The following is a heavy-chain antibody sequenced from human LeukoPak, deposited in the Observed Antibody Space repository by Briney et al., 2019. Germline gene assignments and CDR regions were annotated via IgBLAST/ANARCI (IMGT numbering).Heavy chain of an antibody. Sequence: GGSLRLSCAASGFTFSSYAMHWVRQAPGKGLEWVAVISYNGSNKYYADSMKGRFTISRDNSKNTLYLQMNSLRAEDTAVYYCARVISKIASFDYWGQGTLVTVSS. J-gene: IGHJ4*02. CDR3: ARVISKIASFDY. V-gene: IGHV3-30*04. CDR1: GFTFSSYA. CDR2: ISYNGSNK. D-gene: IGHD6-13*01.